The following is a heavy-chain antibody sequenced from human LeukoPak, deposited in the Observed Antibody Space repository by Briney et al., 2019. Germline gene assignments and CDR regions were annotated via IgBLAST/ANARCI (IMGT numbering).Heavy chain of an antibody. CDR2: INHSGST. CDR3: AIPTTVTTGGSAGY. J-gene: IGHJ4*02. Sequence: SETLSLTCAVYGGSFSGYYWSWIRQPPGKGLEWIGEINHSGSTNCNPSLKSRVTISVDTSKNQFSLKLSSVTAADTAVYYCAIPTTVTTGGSAGYWGQGTLVTVSS. V-gene: IGHV4-34*01. CDR1: GGSFSGYY. D-gene: IGHD4-17*01.